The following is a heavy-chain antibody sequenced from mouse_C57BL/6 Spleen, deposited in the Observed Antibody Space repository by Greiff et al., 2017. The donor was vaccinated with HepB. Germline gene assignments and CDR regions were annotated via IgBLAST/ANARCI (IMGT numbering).Heavy chain of an antibody. D-gene: IGHD1-1*01. V-gene: IGHV2-9-1*01. Sequence: VMLVESGPGLVAPSQSLSITCTVSGFSLTSYAISWVRQPPGKGLEWLGVIWTGGGTNYNSALKSRLSISKDNSKSQVFLKMNSLQTDDTARYYCARTATVEPHYYAMDYWGQGTSVTVSS. CDR1: GFSLTSYA. CDR3: ARTATVEPHYYAMDY. J-gene: IGHJ4*01. CDR2: IWTGGGT.